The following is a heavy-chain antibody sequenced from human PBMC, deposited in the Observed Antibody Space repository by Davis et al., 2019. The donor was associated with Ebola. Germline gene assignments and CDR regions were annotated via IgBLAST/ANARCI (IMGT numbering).Heavy chain of an antibody. Sequence: AASVTVSCKASGYTFTSYGITWVRQAPGQGLEWMGWINPHNGNTNYAQNVQGRVTMTTDTSTSTAYMEVGILRSDDTAVYYCARAHFPTTSDHWGQGTLVTVSS. CDR2: INPHNGNT. V-gene: IGHV1-18*01. CDR1: GYTFTSYG. CDR3: ARAHFPTTSDH. J-gene: IGHJ4*02. D-gene: IGHD3-3*02.